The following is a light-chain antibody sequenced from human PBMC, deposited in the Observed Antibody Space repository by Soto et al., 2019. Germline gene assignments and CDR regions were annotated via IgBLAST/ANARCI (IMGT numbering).Light chain of an antibody. V-gene: IGLV2-14*01. Sequence: QSVLTQPASVSGSPGQSITISCTGTSSDVGGYNYVSWYQQHPGKAPKLMIYEVSNRPSGVSDRFSGSKSGNTASLAMSGLQAEDEADYYCSSYTSSSSHWVFGGGTKLTVL. CDR1: SSDVGGYNY. CDR2: EVS. CDR3: SSYTSSSSHWV. J-gene: IGLJ3*02.